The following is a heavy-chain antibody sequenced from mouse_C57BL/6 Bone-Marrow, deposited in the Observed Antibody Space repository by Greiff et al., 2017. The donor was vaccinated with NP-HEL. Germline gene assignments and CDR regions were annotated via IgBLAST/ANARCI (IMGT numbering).Heavy chain of an antibody. J-gene: IGHJ4*01. Sequence: VKLQQPGAELVMPGASVKLSCKASGYTFTSYWMHWVKQRPGQGLEWIGEIDPSDSYTNYNQKFKGKSTLTVDKSSSTAYMQLSSLTSEDSAVYYCARRVAPYYYAMDYWGQGTSVTVSS. V-gene: IGHV1-69*01. D-gene: IGHD1-1*01. CDR1: GYTFTSYW. CDR3: ARRVAPYYYAMDY. CDR2: IDPSDSYT.